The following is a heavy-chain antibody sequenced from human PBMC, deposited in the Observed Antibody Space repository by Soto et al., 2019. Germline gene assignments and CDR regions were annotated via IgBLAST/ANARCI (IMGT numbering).Heavy chain of an antibody. V-gene: IGHV1-58*01. CDR2: IVVDSGNT. D-gene: IGHD3-16*01. CDR1: SA. Sequence: SAVQWLLQARGQRLEWIGWIVVDSGNTNYAQRFQERVTFTRDMSTSTAYMDLSSLTSEDTAVYYCAADLAPIDYQNWVDPWGQGTLVTVSS. CDR3: AADLAPIDYQNWVDP. J-gene: IGHJ5*02.